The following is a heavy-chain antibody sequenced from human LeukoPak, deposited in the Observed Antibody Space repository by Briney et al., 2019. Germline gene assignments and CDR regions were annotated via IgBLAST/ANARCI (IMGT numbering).Heavy chain of an antibody. CDR1: GGSFSGYY. CDR3: ARRWYNWNYNY. V-gene: IGHV4-34*01. D-gene: IGHD1-7*01. J-gene: IGHJ4*02. Sequence: SETLSLTCAVYGGSFSGYYWSWIRQPPGKGLEWIGEINHSGSTNYNPSLKSRVTISVDTSKNQFSLKLSSVTAADTAVYYCARRWYNWNYNYWGQGTLVTVSS. CDR2: INHSGST.